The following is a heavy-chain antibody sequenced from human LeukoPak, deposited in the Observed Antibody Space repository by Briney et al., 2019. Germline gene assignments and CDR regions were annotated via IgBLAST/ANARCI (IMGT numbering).Heavy chain of an antibody. V-gene: IGHV3-49*04. CDR2: IRSKAYGGTT. Sequence: GGSLRLSCVASGFTFITYSMNWVRQAPGKGLEWVGFIRSKAYGGTTEYAASVKGRFTISRDDSKSIAYLQMNSLKTEDTAVYYCTRDMLSYDFWSGYYPDYYYYYMDVWGKGTTVTVSS. D-gene: IGHD3-3*01. CDR3: TRDMLSYDFWSGYYPDYYYYYMDV. J-gene: IGHJ6*03. CDR1: GFTFITYS.